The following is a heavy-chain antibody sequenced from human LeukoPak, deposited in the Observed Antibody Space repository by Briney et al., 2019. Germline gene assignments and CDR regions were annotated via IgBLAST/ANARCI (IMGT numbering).Heavy chain of an antibody. CDR1: GGSYSNYY. CDR2: IYYSGST. Sequence: PSETLSLTCTVSGGSYSNYYWSWIRQPPGKGLEWIGYIYYSGSTNYNPSLKSRVTISVDTSKNQFSLNLSSVTAADTAVYYCARHPTALVSYGFDPWGQGTLVTVSS. J-gene: IGHJ5*02. CDR3: ARHPTALVSYGFDP. V-gene: IGHV4-59*08. D-gene: IGHD5-18*01.